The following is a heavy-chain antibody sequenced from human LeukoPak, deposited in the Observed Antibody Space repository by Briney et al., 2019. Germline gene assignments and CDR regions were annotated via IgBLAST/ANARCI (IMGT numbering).Heavy chain of an antibody. Sequence: QPGGSLRLSCAASGFTFSSYEMNWVRQAPGKGLEWVSYISSSGSTIYYADSVKGRFTISRDNAKNSLYLQMNSLRAEDTAVYYCARTQYGYSGYDLNFDYWGQGTLVTVSS. V-gene: IGHV3-48*03. D-gene: IGHD5-12*01. CDR1: GFTFSSYE. J-gene: IGHJ4*02. CDR3: ARTQYGYSGYDLNFDY. CDR2: ISSSGSTI.